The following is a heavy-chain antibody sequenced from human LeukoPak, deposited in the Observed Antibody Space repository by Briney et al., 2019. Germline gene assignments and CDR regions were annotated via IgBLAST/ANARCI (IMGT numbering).Heavy chain of an antibody. CDR3: TRPKDSGSHLFLFDY. J-gene: IGHJ4*02. V-gene: IGHV1-46*01. D-gene: IGHD1-26*01. Sequence: ASVKVSCKASGYTFTSYYMHWVRQAPGQGLEWMGIINPSDGSTNYAQKFQGRVTMTRDRSRSTVYLELSSLRSADTAVYYCTRPKDSGSHLFLFDYWGQGTLVTVSS. CDR1: GYTFTSYY. CDR2: INPSDGST.